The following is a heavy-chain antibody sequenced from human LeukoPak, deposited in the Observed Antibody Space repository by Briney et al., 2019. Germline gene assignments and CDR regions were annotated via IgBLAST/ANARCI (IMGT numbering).Heavy chain of an antibody. V-gene: IGHV3-11*01. D-gene: IGHD6-19*01. Sequence: GGSLRLSCAASGFTFSDYYMSWIRQAPGKGLEWVSYISSSGSTIYYADSVKGRFTISRDNAKNSLYLQMNSLRAEDTAVYYCARARFVAVADNHFDPWGQGTLVTVSS. CDR3: ARARFVAVADNHFDP. CDR2: ISSSGSTI. J-gene: IGHJ5*02. CDR1: GFTFSDYY.